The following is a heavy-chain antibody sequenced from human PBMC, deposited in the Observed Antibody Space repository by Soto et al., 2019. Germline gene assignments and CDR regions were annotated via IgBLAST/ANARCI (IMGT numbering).Heavy chain of an antibody. V-gene: IGHV3-30-3*01. CDR2: ISYDGSIE. CDR3: ARGLRDFGWRLPFGY. Sequence: SLRLSCAASGFTFKNYAMHWVRQAPGKGLEWVAVISYDGSIEFYADSVKGRCTISRDDFKNTMFLQMGSLRVDDTAVYYCARGLRDFGWRLPFGYWGQGTLVTVSS. D-gene: IGHD3-9*01. J-gene: IGHJ4*02. CDR1: GFTFKNYA.